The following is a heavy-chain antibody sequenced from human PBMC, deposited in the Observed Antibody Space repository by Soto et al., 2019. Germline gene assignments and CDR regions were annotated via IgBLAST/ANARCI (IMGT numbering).Heavy chain of an antibody. CDR2: INHSGIT. D-gene: IGHD3-3*01. Sequence: QVQLQQWGAGLLKPSETLSLTCVVNGGSFSGYYWSWVRQPPGKGLEWIEEINHSGITDSSPSFKSRVTISVDASSSEFSLNLTSVTAADTAVYYCARGRSSVPDRRGIGYYGLDVWGQGTTVTVS. V-gene: IGHV4-34*01. J-gene: IGHJ6*02. CDR3: ARGRSSVPDRRGIGYYGLDV. CDR1: GGSFSGYY.